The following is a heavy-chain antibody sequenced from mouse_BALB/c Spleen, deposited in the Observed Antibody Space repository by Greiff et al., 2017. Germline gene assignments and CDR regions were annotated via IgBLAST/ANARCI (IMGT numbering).Heavy chain of an antibody. V-gene: IGHV1-5*01. J-gene: IGHJ4*01. D-gene: IGHD2-1*01. Sequence: VQLQQSGTVLARPGASVKMSCKASGYSFTSYWMHWVKQRPGQGLEWIGAIYPGNSDTSYNQKFKGKAKLTAVTSASTAYMELSSLTNEDSAVYYCTLYYGNYGAMDYWGQGTSVTVSS. CDR3: TLYYGNYGAMDY. CDR2: IYPGNSDT. CDR1: GYSFTSYW.